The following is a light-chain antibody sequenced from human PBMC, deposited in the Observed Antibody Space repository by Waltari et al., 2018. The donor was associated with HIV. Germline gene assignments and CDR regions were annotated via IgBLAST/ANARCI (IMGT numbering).Light chain of an antibody. V-gene: IGKV3D-15*01. Sequence: DIVMTQSPATLSASPGERATLSCRASQSVSSNLAWYQQKPGQAPRLLIFAASTRATGIPARFSGSGSGTEFTLTISSLQSEDFALYYCQQYNDWPRTFGQGTKVEIK. CDR1: QSVSSN. CDR2: AAS. CDR3: QQYNDWPRT. J-gene: IGKJ1*01.